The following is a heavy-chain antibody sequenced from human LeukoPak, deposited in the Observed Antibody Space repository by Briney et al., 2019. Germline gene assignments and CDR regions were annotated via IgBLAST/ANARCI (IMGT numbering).Heavy chain of an antibody. CDR1: GGSFSGYY. J-gene: IGHJ4*02. CDR3: ARGRLLWFGELLFAMPFDY. D-gene: IGHD3-10*01. V-gene: IGHV4-34*01. CDR2: INHSGST. Sequence: PSETLSLTCAVYGGSFSGYYCSWIRQPPGKGLEWIGEINHSGSTNYNPSLKSRVTISVDTSKNQFSLKLSSVTAADTAVYYCARGRLLWFGELLFAMPFDYWGQGNLVTVSS.